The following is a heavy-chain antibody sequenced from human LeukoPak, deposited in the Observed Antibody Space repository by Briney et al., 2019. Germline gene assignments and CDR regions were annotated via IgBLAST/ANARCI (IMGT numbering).Heavy chain of an antibody. Sequence: GASVKVSCKASGYTFTGYYMHWVRQAPGQGLEWMGWINPNRGGTNYAQKFQGRVTMTRDTSISTAYMELSRLRSDDTAVYYCARDLWFGELFLSYWGQGTLVTVSS. CDR2: INPNRGGT. J-gene: IGHJ4*02. CDR3: ARDLWFGELFLSY. V-gene: IGHV1-2*02. D-gene: IGHD3-10*01. CDR1: GYTFTGYY.